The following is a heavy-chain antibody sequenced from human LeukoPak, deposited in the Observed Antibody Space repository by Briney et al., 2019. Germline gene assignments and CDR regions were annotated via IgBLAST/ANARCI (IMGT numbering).Heavy chain of an antibody. D-gene: IGHD3-3*01. V-gene: IGHV1-2*02. Sequence: ASVKVSCKASGYTFTGYYTHWVRQAPGQGLEWMGWINPNSGGTNYAQKFQGRVTMTRDTSISTAYMELSRLRSDDTAVYYCARAATYYDFWSGYSPHMDVWGKGATVTVSS. CDR2: INPNSGGT. J-gene: IGHJ6*03. CDR3: ARAATYYDFWSGYSPHMDV. CDR1: GYTFTGYY.